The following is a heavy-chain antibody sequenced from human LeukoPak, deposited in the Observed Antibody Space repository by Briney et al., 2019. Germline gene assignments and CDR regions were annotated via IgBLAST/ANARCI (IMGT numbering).Heavy chain of an antibody. CDR3: AKSWGYTRPYYNYMDV. CDR1: GFTFSSYG. J-gene: IGHJ6*03. Sequence: GGSLRLSCAASGFTFSSYGMHWVRQAPGKGLEWVAVIWDDGSNKYYADSVKGRFTISRDNSKNTLYLQVNGLRPEDTAVYYCAKSWGYTRPYYNYMDVWGKGTTVTVSS. CDR2: IWDDGSNK. V-gene: IGHV3-33*06. D-gene: IGHD3-16*02.